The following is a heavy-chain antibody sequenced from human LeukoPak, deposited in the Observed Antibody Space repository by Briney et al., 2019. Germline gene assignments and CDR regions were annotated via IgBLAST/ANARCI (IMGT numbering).Heavy chain of an antibody. CDR2: IYSGGTT. CDR3: ARDFEVYSSTSPDY. V-gene: IGHV3-66*01. Sequence: GGSLRLSCAASGFTVSSTYMSWVRQAPGKGLEWVSVIYSGGTTYYADSVKGRFTISRDNSKNTLYLQMNSLRAEDTAVYYCARDFEVYSSTSPDYWGQGTLVTVSS. CDR1: GFTVSSTY. D-gene: IGHD2-2*01. J-gene: IGHJ4*02.